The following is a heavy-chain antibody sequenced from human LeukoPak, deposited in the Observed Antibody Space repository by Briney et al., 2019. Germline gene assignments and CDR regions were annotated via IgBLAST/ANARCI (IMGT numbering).Heavy chain of an antibody. CDR2: ISAYNGNT. V-gene: IGHV1-18*01. CDR1: GYTFTSYG. CDR3: AKKDNWNDEFDY. D-gene: IGHD1-1*01. J-gene: IGHJ4*02. Sequence: ASVKVSCKASGYTFTSYGISWVRQAPGQGLDWMGWISAYNGNTNYAQKLQGRVTMTTDTSTSTAYMELRSLRSDDTAVYYCAKKDNWNDEFDYWGQGTLVTVSS.